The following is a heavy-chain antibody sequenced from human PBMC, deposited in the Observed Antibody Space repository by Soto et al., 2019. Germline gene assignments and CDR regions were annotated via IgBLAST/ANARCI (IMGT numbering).Heavy chain of an antibody. CDR1: GFTFSNYA. D-gene: IGHD3-16*01. CDR3: AKAYFVWSSEQPYYFDY. Sequence: EVQLLDSGGGLVQPGGSLRLSCAASGFTFSNYAMTWVRQGPGKGLEWVSSISGSGGRSYYADSVKGRFNISRDNSKSTLYLQMNSLRAEDTAVYYCAKAYFVWSSEQPYYFDYWGQGTLVTVSS. J-gene: IGHJ4*02. CDR2: ISGSGGRS. V-gene: IGHV3-23*01.